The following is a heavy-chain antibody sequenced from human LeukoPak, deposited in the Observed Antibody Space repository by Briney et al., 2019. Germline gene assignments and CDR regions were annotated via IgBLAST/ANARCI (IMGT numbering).Heavy chain of an antibody. CDR3: ARDGPGDDFWSGYYTGFDY. V-gene: IGHV1-69*13. CDR2: IIPIFGTA. D-gene: IGHD3-3*01. J-gene: IGHJ4*02. Sequence: SVKVSCKASGGTFSSYAISWVRQAPGQGLEWMGGIIPIFGTANYAQKFQGRVTITADESTSTAYMELSSLRSEDTAVYYCARDGPGDDFWSGYYTGFDYWGQGTLVTVSS. CDR1: GGTFSSYA.